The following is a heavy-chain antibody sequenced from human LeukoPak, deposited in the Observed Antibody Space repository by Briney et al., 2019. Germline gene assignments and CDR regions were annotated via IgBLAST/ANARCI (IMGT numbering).Heavy chain of an antibody. CDR3: ATPGPCSSTSCYGYWYFDL. CDR2: FDPEDGET. J-gene: IGHJ2*01. V-gene: IGHV1-24*01. D-gene: IGHD2-2*01. Sequence: VASVKVSWKVSGYTLTELSMHWVRQAPGKGLEWMGGFDPEDGETIYAQKFQGRVTMTEDTSTDTAYMELSSLRSEDTAVYYCATPGPCSSTSCYGYWYFDLWGRGTLVTVSS. CDR1: GYTLTELS.